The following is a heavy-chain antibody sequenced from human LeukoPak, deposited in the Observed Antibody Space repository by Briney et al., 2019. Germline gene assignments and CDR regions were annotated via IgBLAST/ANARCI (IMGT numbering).Heavy chain of an antibody. CDR1: GFTFSDYT. D-gene: IGHD1-26*01. V-gene: IGHV3-48*02. Sequence: PGRSLRLSCAASGFTFSDYTVNWVRQAPGKGLEWVSYISGNNAIYYADSVKGRFTISRDNADNSLYLRMNGLRDEDTAVYYCARGGGRAFWFFDLWGRGTLVTVSS. CDR3: ARGGGRAFWFFDL. CDR2: ISGNNAI. J-gene: IGHJ2*01.